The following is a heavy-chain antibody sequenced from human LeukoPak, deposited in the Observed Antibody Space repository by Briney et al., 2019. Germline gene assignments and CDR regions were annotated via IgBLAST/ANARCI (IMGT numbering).Heavy chain of an antibody. Sequence: ASVKVSCKASGGTFSSYAISWVRQAPGQGLEWMGRIIPILGIANYAQKFQGRVTITADKSTSTAYMELSSLRSEDTAVYYCASVVGATPSDYWGQGTLVTVSS. D-gene: IGHD1-26*01. J-gene: IGHJ4*02. V-gene: IGHV1-69*04. CDR1: GGTFSSYA. CDR3: ASVVGATPSDY. CDR2: IIPILGIA.